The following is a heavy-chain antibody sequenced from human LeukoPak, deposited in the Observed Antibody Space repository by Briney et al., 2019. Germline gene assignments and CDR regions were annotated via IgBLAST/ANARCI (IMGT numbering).Heavy chain of an antibody. CDR3: VRDGGTDWYDP. V-gene: IGHV3-7*01. CDR2: IKQDGSEK. D-gene: IGHD3-16*01. J-gene: IGHJ5*02. CDR1: GFSVSDYW. Sequence: GSLRLSCAASGFSVSDYWMTWVRQAPGKGLEWVANIKQDGSEKTYVDSVKGRFTISRDNAKNSLYLQMNSLRVEDTAMYYCVRDGGTDWYDPWGQGTLVTVFS.